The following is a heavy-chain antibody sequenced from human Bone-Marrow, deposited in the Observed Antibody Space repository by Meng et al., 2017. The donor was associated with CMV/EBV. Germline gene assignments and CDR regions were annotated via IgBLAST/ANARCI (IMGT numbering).Heavy chain of an antibody. D-gene: IGHD5-18*01. V-gene: IGHV4-59*01. Sequence: SETLSLTCTVSGGSISSYYWSWIRQPPGKGLEWIGYIYYSGSTNYNPSLKSRVTISVDTSKNQFSLKLSSVTAADTAVYYCARELGGRTVMATSSLNWFDPWGQGTLVTVPS. CDR3: ARELGGRTVMATSSLNWFDP. J-gene: IGHJ5*02. CDR2: IYYSGST. CDR1: GGSISSYY.